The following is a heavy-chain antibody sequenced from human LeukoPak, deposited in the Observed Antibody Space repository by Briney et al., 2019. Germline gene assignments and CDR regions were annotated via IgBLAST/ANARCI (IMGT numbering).Heavy chain of an antibody. J-gene: IGHJ4*02. D-gene: IGHD6-13*01. CDR1: EFTLSSYS. CDR3: ARVARFTSNWHWSFDY. V-gene: IGHV3-21*01. CDR2: ISSSSSYI. Sequence: GGSLRLSCAASEFTLSSYSMNWVRQAPGKGLEWVSSISSSSSYIYYADSVKGRFTISRENAKNSLYPLMNTLRAEARAVFYFARVARFTSNWHWSFDYWGQGTLVTVSS.